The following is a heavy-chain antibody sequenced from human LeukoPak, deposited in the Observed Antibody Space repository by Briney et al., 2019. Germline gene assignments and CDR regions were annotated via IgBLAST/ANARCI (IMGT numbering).Heavy chain of an antibody. J-gene: IGHJ4*02. V-gene: IGHV3-74*01. CDR2: INSDGSTT. CDR3: AREDNYGSGYGY. Sequence: GGSLRLSCAASGFTFSNYWMHWVRQAPGKGLVWVSRINSDGSTTSYADSVKGRFTISRDNAKNTLYLQMNSLRAEDTAVYYCAREDNYGSGYGYWGQGTLVTVPS. D-gene: IGHD3-10*01. CDR1: GFTFSNYW.